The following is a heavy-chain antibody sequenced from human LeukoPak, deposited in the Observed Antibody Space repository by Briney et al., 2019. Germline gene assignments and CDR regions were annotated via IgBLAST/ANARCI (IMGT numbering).Heavy chain of an antibody. J-gene: IGHJ6*02. Sequence: ASVKVSCKASGYTFTSYGISWVRQAPGQGLEWMGWISAYNGNTNYAQKLRGRVTMTTDTSTSTAYMELRSLRSDDTAVYYCARANGGYYDFWSGYGMTYYGMDVWGQGTTVTVSS. CDR3: ARANGGYYDFWSGYGMTYYGMDV. CDR1: GYTFTSYG. D-gene: IGHD3-3*01. CDR2: ISAYNGNT. V-gene: IGHV1-18*01.